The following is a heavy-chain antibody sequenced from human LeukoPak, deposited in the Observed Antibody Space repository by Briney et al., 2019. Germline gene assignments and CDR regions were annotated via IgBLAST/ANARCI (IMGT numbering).Heavy chain of an antibody. J-gene: IGHJ3*02. CDR3: AREDRGVVVITTLDAFDI. V-gene: IGHV4-34*01. CDR2: INHSGST. Sequence: SETLSLTCAVYGGSFSGYYWSWIRQPPGKGLEWIGEINHSGSTNYNPSPKGRVTISVDTSKNQFSLKLSSVTAADTAVYYCAREDRGVVVITTLDAFDIWGQGTMVTVSS. CDR1: GGSFSGYY. D-gene: IGHD3-22*01.